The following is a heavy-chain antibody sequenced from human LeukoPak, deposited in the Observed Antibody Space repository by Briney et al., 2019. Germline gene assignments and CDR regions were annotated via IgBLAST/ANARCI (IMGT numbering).Heavy chain of an antibody. CDR3: ARLWGSFTVRWAFDS. CDR2: IYPGDSDT. CDR1: GYSFTSHW. D-gene: IGHD3-16*01. Sequence: GESLKLSCEGSGYSFTSHWIGWVRQMPGKGLEWMWIIYPGDSDTRYSPSFQGQVTISADKSISTAYLQWSSLKASDTAMYYCARLWGSFTVRWAFDSWGQGTMVTVSS. V-gene: IGHV5-51*01. J-gene: IGHJ3*02.